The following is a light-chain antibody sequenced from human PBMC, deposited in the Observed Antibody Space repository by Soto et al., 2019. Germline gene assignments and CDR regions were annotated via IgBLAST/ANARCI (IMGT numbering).Light chain of an antibody. V-gene: IGKV2-28*01. CDR1: QSLLHSNGYNY. Sequence: DIVMTQSPLSLPVTPGEPASISCRSSQSLLHSNGYNYLDWYLQKPGQSPQILIYLGSNRASGVPDRLSGSGSGTDFNLTISSLQPEDFATYYCQKSYSSPPTCGQGTKVDIK. CDR3: QKSYSSPPT. CDR2: LGS. J-gene: IGKJ1*01.